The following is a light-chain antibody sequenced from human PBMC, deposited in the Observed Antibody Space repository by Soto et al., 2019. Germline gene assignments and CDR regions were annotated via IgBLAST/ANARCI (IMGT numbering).Light chain of an antibody. CDR3: QHYSTVWA. CDR1: QSISTG. CDR2: DAS. V-gene: IGKV1-5*01. Sequence: DIQMTQSPSTLSSSVGDSVTITCRASQSISTGLAWYQQKPGKAPNLLIYDASTLESGVPSRFSGSGSGTEFTLTISCLQPDDFATYYCQHYSTVWAFGQGTKVDIK. J-gene: IGKJ1*01.